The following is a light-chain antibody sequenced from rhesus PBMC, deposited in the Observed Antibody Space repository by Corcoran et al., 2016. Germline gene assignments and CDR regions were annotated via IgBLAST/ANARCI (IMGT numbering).Light chain of an antibody. CDR3: LQDYTTPYS. J-gene: IGKJ2*01. Sequence: DIQITQSPSSLSASVGDRVTVTCRASQGINKELSRYQQKPGKAPTLLIFAASRLQTGVSSRFSGSGAGTVFTLTISGLLPEDVATCYCLQDYTTPYSFGQGNKVEIK. V-gene: IGKV1-94*01. CDR2: AAS. CDR1: QGINKE.